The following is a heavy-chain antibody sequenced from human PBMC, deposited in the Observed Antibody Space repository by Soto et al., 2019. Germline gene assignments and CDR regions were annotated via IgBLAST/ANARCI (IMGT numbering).Heavy chain of an antibody. CDR1: GFTFSSYA. Sequence: GGSLRLSCAASGFTFSSYAMHWVRQAPGKGLEWVAVISYDGSNKYYADSVKGRFTISRDNSKNTLYLQMNSLRAEDTAVYYCARDPYYYGSGSYYPPGYWGQGTLVTVSS. J-gene: IGHJ4*02. CDR3: ARDPYYYGSGSYYPPGY. D-gene: IGHD3-10*01. V-gene: IGHV3-30-3*01. CDR2: ISYDGSNK.